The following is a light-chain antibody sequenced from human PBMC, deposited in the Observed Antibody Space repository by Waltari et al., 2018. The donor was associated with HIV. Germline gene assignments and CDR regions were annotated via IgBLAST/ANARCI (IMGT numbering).Light chain of an antibody. CDR2: GQN. Sequence: SSELTQHPAVSVALGQTVRITCQGDCLNTYYATWYQQKPRQAPVLVMYGQNNRPSGIPDRFSGSYSKNTASLTITGTQAEDEADYYCTSRDISGTRVVFGEGTKLTVL. V-gene: IGLV3-19*01. CDR1: CLNTYY. CDR3: TSRDISGTRVV. J-gene: IGLJ2*01.